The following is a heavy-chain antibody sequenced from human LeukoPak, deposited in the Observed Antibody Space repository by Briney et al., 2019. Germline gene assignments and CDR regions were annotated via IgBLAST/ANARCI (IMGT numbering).Heavy chain of an antibody. CDR2: ISGSGGST. V-gene: IGHV3-23*01. Sequence: PGGSLRLSCAASGFTFSSYAMSWVRQAPGKGLEWVSAISGSGGSTYYADSVKGRFTISRDNSKNTPYLQMNSLRAEDTAVYYCAKFKFSSSGWCDYWGQGTLVTVSS. J-gene: IGHJ4*02. D-gene: IGHD6-19*01. CDR1: GFTFSSYA. CDR3: AKFKFSSSGWCDY.